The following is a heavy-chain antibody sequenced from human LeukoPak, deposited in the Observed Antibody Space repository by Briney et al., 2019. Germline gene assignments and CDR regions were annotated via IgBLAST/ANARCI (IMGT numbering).Heavy chain of an antibody. D-gene: IGHD2-2*01. J-gene: IGHJ5*02. Sequence: EASVKVSCKASGGTFSSYAISWVRQAPGQGLEWMGGIIPIFGTANYAQKFQGRVTITTDESTSTAYMELSSLRSEDTAVYYCARGEDQLSWFDPWGQGTLVTVSS. CDR1: GGTFSSYA. V-gene: IGHV1-69*05. CDR3: ARGEDQLSWFDP. CDR2: IIPIFGTA.